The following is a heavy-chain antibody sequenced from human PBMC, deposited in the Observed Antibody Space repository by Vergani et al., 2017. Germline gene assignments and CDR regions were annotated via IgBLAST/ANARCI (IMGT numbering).Heavy chain of an antibody. CDR1: GFTFIMHA. J-gene: IGHJ3*02. CDR2: ISDNGGTT. Sequence: EVQLLESGGDLVQPGGSLRLSCAASGFTFIMHAMSWVRQAPGKGLEWVSIISDNGGTTYYADSVKGRFTISRDNSENTLFLQMNSLRVEDTAVYYCVKASGSTGSGAFDIWGQGTMVTVSS. D-gene: IGHD1-26*01. CDR3: VKASGSTGSGAFDI. V-gene: IGHV3-23*01.